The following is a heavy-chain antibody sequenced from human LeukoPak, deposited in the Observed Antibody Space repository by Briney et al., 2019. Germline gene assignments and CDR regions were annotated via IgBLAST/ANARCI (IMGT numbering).Heavy chain of an antibody. CDR2: ISGTSNYL. Sequence: PGGSLRLSWAASGFTFNIYSMNWVRQAPGKGLELISSISGTSNYLYCADSVTGRFTISRDNAHHPLYLHMNSPRAQETPVYYCSRAGNSAYKSGGVYWGQGTLVSVPS. CDR1: GFTFNIYS. CDR3: SRAGNSAYKSGGVY. J-gene: IGHJ4*02. D-gene: IGHD5-12*01. V-gene: IGHV3-21*04.